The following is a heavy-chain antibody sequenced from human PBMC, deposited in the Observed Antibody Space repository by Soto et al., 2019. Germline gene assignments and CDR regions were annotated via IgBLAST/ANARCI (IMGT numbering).Heavy chain of an antibody. CDR3: ARLPVGVGATVGGSYVDY. CDR1: GGSISSSSYY. D-gene: IGHD1-26*01. J-gene: IGHJ4*02. V-gene: IGHV4-39*01. Sequence: QLQLQESGPGLVKPSETLSLTCTLSGGSISSSSYYWGWIRQPPGKGLEWIGSIYYSGSTYYNPSLQSRVTISVDTSKNQFSLKLSSVTAADTAVYYCARLPVGVGATVGGSYVDYWGQGTLVTVSS. CDR2: IYYSGST.